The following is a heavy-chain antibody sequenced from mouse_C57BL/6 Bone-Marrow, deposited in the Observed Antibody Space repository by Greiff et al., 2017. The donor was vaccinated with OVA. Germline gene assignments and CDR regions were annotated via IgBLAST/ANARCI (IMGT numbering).Heavy chain of an antibody. CDR2: ISSGSSNI. D-gene: IGHD1-1*01. CDR3: AREGQYYGSNWYFDV. CDR1: GFTFSDYG. V-gene: IGHV5-17*01. Sequence: EVMLVESGGGLVKPGGSLKLSCAASGFTFSDYGMHWVRQAPEKGLEWVADISSGSSNIYYADTVKGRFTISRDNAKNTLFLQMTSLRSEDTAMYYCAREGQYYGSNWYFDVWGTGTTVTVSS. J-gene: IGHJ1*03.